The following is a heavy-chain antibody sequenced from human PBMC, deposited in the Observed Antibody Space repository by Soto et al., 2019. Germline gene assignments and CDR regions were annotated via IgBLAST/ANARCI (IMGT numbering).Heavy chain of an antibody. V-gene: IGHV1-18*04. CDR1: WYTFTSYG. D-gene: IGHD6-13*01. J-gene: IGHJ4*02. CDR3: ARDWHSSSQYLWH. CDR2: ISAYNGNT. Sequence: ASVKASCKASWYTFTSYGISWVRQAPGQGLEWMGWISAYNGNTNYAQKLQGRVTMTTDTSTSTAYMGLRSLRSDDTAVYYCARDWHSSSQYLWHWGQGTLVTVSS.